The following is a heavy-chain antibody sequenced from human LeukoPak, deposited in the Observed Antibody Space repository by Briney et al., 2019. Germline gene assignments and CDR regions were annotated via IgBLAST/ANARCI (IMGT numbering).Heavy chain of an antibody. V-gene: IGHV3-49*04. CDR3: TRYDDYLRIFYY. CDR1: GFTFGEYA. CDR2: IRSKDSGGTT. D-gene: IGHD3-3*01. J-gene: IGHJ4*02. Sequence: PGRSLRLSRIVSGFTFGEYAMSWVRQAPGKRLEWVGFIRSKDSGGTTEYAASVKGRFTITRDDSKSIAYLQMNSLKTEDTAVYYCTRYDDYLRIFYYCGQGALVTVSS.